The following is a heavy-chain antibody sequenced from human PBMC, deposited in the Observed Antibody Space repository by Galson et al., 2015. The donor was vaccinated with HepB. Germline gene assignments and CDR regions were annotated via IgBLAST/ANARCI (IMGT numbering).Heavy chain of an antibody. CDR1: GFTFSNAW. CDR2: IKSKSDGETT. V-gene: IGHV3-15*07. J-gene: IGHJ6*02. Sequence: SLRLSCAASGFTFSNAWVNWVRQAPGKGLEWVGRIKSKSDGETTDYAAPVKARFTISRDDSKNTLFLQMNSPKTEDTAVYYCTTGDSTGNPRYYYFYYGMDVWGQGTTVTVSS. D-gene: IGHD3-22*01. CDR3: TTGDSTGNPRYYYFYYGMDV.